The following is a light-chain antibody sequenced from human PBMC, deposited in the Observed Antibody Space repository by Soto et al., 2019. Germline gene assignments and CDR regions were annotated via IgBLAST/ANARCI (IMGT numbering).Light chain of an antibody. Sequence: DIQLTQSPSFLSASVGDRVTITCRASQGISSYLAWYQQKPGKAPKLLIYDASTLQSGVPSRFSGSGSGTEFTLTISSLQPEDFASYYCQQHDTYPLTFGPGTKVDIK. V-gene: IGKV1-9*01. CDR3: QQHDTYPLT. CDR1: QGISSY. CDR2: DAS. J-gene: IGKJ3*01.